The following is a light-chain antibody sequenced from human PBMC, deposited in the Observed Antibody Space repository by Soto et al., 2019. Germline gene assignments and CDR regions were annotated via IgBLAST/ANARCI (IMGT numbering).Light chain of an antibody. V-gene: IGKV3-20*01. CDR1: QHGGSNY. J-gene: IGKJ1*01. CDR3: QQYGTSPLT. Sequence: EIVLTQSPATLSLSPGERATLSCRGQHGGSNYLAWYQQKPGQAPRLLIYGASRRATGIPARFSGSGSGTDFTLTISSLEPEDFAVYFCQQYGTSPLTFGQGTKVDIK. CDR2: GAS.